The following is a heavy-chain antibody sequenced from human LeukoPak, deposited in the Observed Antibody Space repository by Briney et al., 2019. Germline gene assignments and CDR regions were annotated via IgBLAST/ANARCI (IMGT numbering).Heavy chain of an antibody. V-gene: IGHV4-59*01. CDR2: IYDSGST. J-gene: IGHJ4*02. D-gene: IGHD3-3*01. CDR1: GDSISSYY. CDR3: ARGSWIFGVVIFDY. Sequence: PSETLSLTCTVSGDSISSYYWSWIRQPPGKGLEWIGNIYDSGSTNYNPSLKSRVTISVDTSKNQFSLKLSSVTAADTAVYYCARGSWIFGVVIFDYWGQGTLVTVSS.